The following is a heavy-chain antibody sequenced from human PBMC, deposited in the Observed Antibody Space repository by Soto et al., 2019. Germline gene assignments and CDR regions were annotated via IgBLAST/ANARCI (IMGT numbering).Heavy chain of an antibody. V-gene: IGHV3-53*01. D-gene: IGHD2-8*02. CDR2: FYSGGST. Sequence: EVQLVESGGGLIQPGGSLRLSCVVSGFSVSSKYMTWVRQAPGKGLEWVSVFYSGGSTYYADSGKGRFTISRDNSKNTLYLEMSSMRADDTDVYYCARERDCTGDTLECWGQGTLVTVSS. CDR1: GFSVSSKY. CDR3: ARERDCTGDTLEC. J-gene: IGHJ1*01.